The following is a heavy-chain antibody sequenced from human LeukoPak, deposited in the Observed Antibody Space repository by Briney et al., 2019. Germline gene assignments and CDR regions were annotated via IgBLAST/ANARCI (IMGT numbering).Heavy chain of an antibody. CDR2: INPNSGGT. Sequence: ASVKVSCKASGYTFTDYYMHWVRQAPGQGLEWMGRINPNSGGTNYAQKFQGRVTMTRDTSISTAYMELSRLRSDDTAVYYCARAISGSSYYFDYWGQGTLVTVSS. D-gene: IGHD6-6*01. CDR3: ARAISGSSYYFDY. V-gene: IGHV1-2*06. CDR1: GYTFTDYY. J-gene: IGHJ4*02.